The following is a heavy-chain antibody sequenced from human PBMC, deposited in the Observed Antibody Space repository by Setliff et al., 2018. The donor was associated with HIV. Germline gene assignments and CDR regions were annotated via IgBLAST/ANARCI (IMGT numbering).Heavy chain of an antibody. V-gene: IGHV4-39*01. J-gene: IGHJ6*03. D-gene: IGHD5-18*01. CDR3: ARRAALIKRYYYYYLDV. CDR2: TANT. CDR1: GDSISTDNYH. Sequence: SETLSLTCTVSGDSISTDNYHWGWIRQPPGRGLEWIGHTANTDYNPSLKSRVTVSVDTSKNQLSLRLSSVTAADTAVYYCARRAALIKRYYYYYLDVWGKGTTVTVSS.